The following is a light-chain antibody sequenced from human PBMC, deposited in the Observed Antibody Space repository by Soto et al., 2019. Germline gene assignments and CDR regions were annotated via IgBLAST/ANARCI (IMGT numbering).Light chain of an antibody. CDR3: CSYAGSYTWV. CDR1: SSDIGNYNY. Sequence: QSVLTQPRSVSGSPGQSVTISCTGTSSDIGNYNYVSWYQQHPGKGPKLMISDVSKRPSGVPDRFSGSKSGNTASLTISGLQAEDEADYYCCSYAGSYTWVFGGGTKLTVL. J-gene: IGLJ3*02. V-gene: IGLV2-11*01. CDR2: DVS.